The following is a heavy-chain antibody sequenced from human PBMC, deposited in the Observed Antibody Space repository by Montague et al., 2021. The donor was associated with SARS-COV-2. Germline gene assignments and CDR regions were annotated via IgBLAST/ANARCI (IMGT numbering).Heavy chain of an antibody. D-gene: IGHD1-1*01. CDR2: IYFEYKRYN. V-gene: IGHV6-1*01. CDR3: TSGREGNYNVMDV. J-gene: IGHJ6*02. Sequence: CAISGDSVSDNSRTWNWLTYAPPSGLHLVGRIYFEYKRYNDYAVSVRGRVTINPDTSKNQFSLQLNSVTPEDTAIYYCTSGREGNYNVMDVWGQGTTVTVSS. CDR1: GDSVSDNSRT.